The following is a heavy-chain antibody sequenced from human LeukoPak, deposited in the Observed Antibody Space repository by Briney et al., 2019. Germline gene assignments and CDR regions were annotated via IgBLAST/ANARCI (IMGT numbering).Heavy chain of an antibody. D-gene: IGHD3-3*01. J-gene: IGHJ4*02. CDR1: GFTLSSFP. Sequence: GGSLRLSCAASGFTLSSFPMSWVRQAPGKGLEWVSGISWNSGSIGYADSVKGRFTISRDNAKNSLYLQMNSLRAEDTALYYCAKDIGITIFGEIDYWGQGTLVTVSS. CDR3: AKDIGITIFGEIDY. CDR2: ISWNSGSI. V-gene: IGHV3-9*01.